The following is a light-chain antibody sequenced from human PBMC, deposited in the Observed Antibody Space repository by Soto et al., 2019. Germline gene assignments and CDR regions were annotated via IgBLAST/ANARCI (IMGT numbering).Light chain of an antibody. CDR3: SSYAGSNILYV. J-gene: IGLJ1*01. CDR1: SSDVGGYNY. Sequence: QSLLTQPPSASLSPGQSVTISCTGTSSDVGGYNYVSWYQQHPGKAPKLMIYEVSKRPSGVPDRFSGSKSGNTASLTVSGLQAEDEADYYCSSYAGSNILYVFGTGTKVTVL. CDR2: EVS. V-gene: IGLV2-8*01.